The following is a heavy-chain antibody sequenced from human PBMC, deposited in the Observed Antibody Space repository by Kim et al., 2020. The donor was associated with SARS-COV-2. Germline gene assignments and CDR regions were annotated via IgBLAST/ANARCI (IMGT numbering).Heavy chain of an antibody. D-gene: IGHD6-13*01. CDR3: AKVGTGAADFDY. Sequence: TYYADSVKGRFTISRDNSKTTLYLQMNNLRAEDTAVYYCAKVGTGAADFDYWGQGTLVTVSS. J-gene: IGHJ4*02. CDR2: T. V-gene: IGHV3-23*01.